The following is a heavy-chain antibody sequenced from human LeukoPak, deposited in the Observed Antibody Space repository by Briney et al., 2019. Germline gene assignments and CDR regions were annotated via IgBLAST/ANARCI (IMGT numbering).Heavy chain of an antibody. J-gene: IGHJ4*02. CDR2: ISSSSSYI. V-gene: IGHV3-21*03. Sequence: GGSLRLSCAASGFPFSSYSVTWVRQAPGKGLEWVSSISSSSSYIYYADSVKGRFTISRDNAKNSLYLQMNSVRADGISVCYFARGPYHLYVSSFVYLRRGTRASVSP. D-gene: IGHD2-2*01. CDR3: ARGPYHLYVSSFVY. CDR1: GFPFSSYS.